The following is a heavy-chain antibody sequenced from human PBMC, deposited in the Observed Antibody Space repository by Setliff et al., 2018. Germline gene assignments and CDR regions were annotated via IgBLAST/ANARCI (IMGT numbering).Heavy chain of an antibody. Sequence: SVKVSCKASGYTFTSYGISWVRQAPGQGLEGMGGIIPIFGTANYAQKFQGRVTITTDESTSTAYMEVSSLRAEDTAVYYCANCRDGYWGQGTLVTVSS. D-gene: IGHD2-15*01. CDR2: IIPIFGTA. CDR3: ANCRDGY. CDR1: GYTFTSYG. J-gene: IGHJ4*02. V-gene: IGHV1-69*05.